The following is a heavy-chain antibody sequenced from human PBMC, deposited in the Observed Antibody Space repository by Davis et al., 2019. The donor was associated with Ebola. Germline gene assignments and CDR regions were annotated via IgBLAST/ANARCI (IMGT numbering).Heavy chain of an antibody. J-gene: IGHJ4*02. V-gene: IGHV4-34*01. D-gene: IGHD6-13*01. CDR2: INHSGST. CDR1: GGSFSGYY. Sequence: PSETLSPTCAVYGGSFSGYYWSWIRQPPGKGLEWIGEINHSGSTNYNPSLKSRVTISVDTSKNQFSLKLSSVTAADTAVYYCARAPGYSSPDDWGQGTLVTVSS. CDR3: ARAPGYSSPDD.